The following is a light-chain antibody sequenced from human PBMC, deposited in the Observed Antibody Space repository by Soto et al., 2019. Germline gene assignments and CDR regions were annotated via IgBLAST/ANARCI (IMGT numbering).Light chain of an antibody. J-gene: IGLJ2*01. V-gene: IGLV3-21*04. Sequence: SYELTQPPSVSVAAGKTARITCGGNNIGSKSVHWYQQKPGQAPVLVIYYDSDRPSGIPERFSGSNSGNTATLTISRVEAGDEADYYCQVWDSSSDQVLFGGGTKLTVL. CDR1: NIGSKS. CDR2: YDS. CDR3: QVWDSSSDQVL.